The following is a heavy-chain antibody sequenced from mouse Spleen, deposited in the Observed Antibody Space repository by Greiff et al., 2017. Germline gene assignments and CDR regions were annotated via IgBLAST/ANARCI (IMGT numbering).Heavy chain of an antibody. CDR2: INPGSGGT. V-gene: IGHV1-54*01. D-gene: IGHD2-3*01. CDR3: ARSDGYSPWFAY. Sequence: VQLQQSGAELVRPGTSVKVSCKASGYAFTNYLIEWVKQRPGQGLEWIGVINPGSGGTNYNEKFKGKATLTADKSSSTAYMQLSSLTSEDSAVYFCARSDGYSPWFAYWGQGTLVTVSA. CDR1: GYAFTNYL. J-gene: IGHJ3*01.